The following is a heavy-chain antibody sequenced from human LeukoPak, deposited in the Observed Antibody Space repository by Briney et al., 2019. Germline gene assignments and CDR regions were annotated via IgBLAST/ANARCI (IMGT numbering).Heavy chain of an antibody. J-gene: IGHJ4*02. Sequence: SETLSLTCAVYGGSFGGYYWSWIRQPPGKGLEWIGEINHSGSTNYNPSLKSRVTISVDTSKSQFSLKLSSVTAADTAVYYCARRPYYYGSGSPGGFDYWGQGTLVTVSS. CDR1: GGSFGGYY. D-gene: IGHD3-10*01. V-gene: IGHV4-34*01. CDR2: INHSGST. CDR3: ARRPYYYGSGSPGGFDY.